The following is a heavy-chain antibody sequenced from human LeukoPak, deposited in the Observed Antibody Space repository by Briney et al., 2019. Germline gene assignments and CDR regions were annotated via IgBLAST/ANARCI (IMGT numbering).Heavy chain of an antibody. CDR1: GGTFSSYA. Sequence: SVKVSCKVSGGTFSSYAISWVRQAPGQGLEWMGGIIPIFGTADAAQRFQGRVTITADESTSTAYMELSSLRSEDTAVYYCARDPPDYDYVWGSYRYYYYWGQGTLVTVSS. D-gene: IGHD3-16*02. J-gene: IGHJ4*02. V-gene: IGHV1-69*13. CDR2: IIPIFGTA. CDR3: ARDPPDYDYVWGSYRYYYY.